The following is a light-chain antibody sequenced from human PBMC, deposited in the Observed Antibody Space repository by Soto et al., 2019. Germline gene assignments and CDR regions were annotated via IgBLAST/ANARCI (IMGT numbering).Light chain of an antibody. CDR2: DVS. V-gene: IGLV2-14*01. CDR3: SSYTSRSSXV. J-gene: IGLJ1*01. CDR1: SSDVGAYNS. Sequence: QSVLTQPASVSGSPGQSIAISCTGTSSDVGAYNSVSWYQQYPGKAPKLMIHDVSNRPSGVSDRFSGSKSGNTASLTISGLQAEDEADYYCSSYTSRSSXVFGSGNKVTVL.